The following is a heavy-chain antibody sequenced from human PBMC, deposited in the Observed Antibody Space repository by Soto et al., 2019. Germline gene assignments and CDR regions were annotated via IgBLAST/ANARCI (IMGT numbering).Heavy chain of an antibody. CDR2: IYPGDSDT. V-gene: IGHV5-51*01. Sequence: GESLKISCEGSGYSFTSYWIAWVRQMPGKGLEWMGIIYPGDSDTRYSPSFQGQVTISADKSISTAYLQWSSLKASDTAMYYCAGTSSSSRFYYYGMDVWGQGTTVTVSS. D-gene: IGHD6-6*01. J-gene: IGHJ6*02. CDR1: GYSFTSYW. CDR3: AGTSSSSRFYYYGMDV.